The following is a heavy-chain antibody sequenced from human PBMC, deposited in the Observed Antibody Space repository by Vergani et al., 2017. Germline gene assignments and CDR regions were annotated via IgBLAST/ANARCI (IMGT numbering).Heavy chain of an antibody. J-gene: IGHJ3*02. CDR2: IYKSGSS. CDR1: GGSISDYY. CDR3: ARDRGYSTGWYSAFDI. V-gene: IGHV4-59*01. D-gene: IGHD6-19*01. Sequence: QVQLQESGPGLVKSSETLSLTCTVSGGSISDYYWNWLRQPPGEGLEWIGYIYKSGSSTYNPSLKGRVTISADTSKNQFSLKLTSVTAADTALYYCARDRGYSTGWYSAFDIWGQATMVTVSS.